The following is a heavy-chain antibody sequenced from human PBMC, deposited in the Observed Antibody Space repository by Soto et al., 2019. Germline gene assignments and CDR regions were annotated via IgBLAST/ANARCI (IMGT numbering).Heavy chain of an antibody. CDR3: AKGGVVPAAPRLVHAFDI. CDR2: ISGSGGST. V-gene: IGHV3-23*01. D-gene: IGHD2-2*01. CDR1: GFTFSSYA. Sequence: GGSLRLSCAASGFTFSSYAMSWVRQAPGKGLEWVSAISGSGGSTYYADSVKGRFTISRDNSKNTLYLQMNSLRAEETAVYYCAKGGVVPAAPRLVHAFDIWGQGTMVTVSS. J-gene: IGHJ3*02.